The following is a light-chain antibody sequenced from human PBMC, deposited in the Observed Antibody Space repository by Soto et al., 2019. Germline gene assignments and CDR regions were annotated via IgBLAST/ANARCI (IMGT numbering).Light chain of an antibody. Sequence: DIVLTQSPGTLSLSPGERATLSCRASQNFGGMFVAWYQQKLGQAPRLLIYGSSSRATGIPDRFSGSWSGTDFTLTISRLEPEDFAKYYCQQYGGSLLTFGGGTWVEIK. J-gene: IGKJ4*01. V-gene: IGKV3-20*01. CDR1: QNFGGMF. CDR2: GSS. CDR3: QQYGGSLLT.